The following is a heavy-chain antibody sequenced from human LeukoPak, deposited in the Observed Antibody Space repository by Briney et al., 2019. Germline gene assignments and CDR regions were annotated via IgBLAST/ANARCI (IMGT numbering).Heavy chain of an antibody. Sequence: ASVKVSCKASGYTFTSYYMHWVRQAPGQGLEWMGIINPSGGSTSYAQKFQGRVTMTRDTSTSTVYMALSSLRSEDTAEYYCARCLRRSTGSYGSGSWGQETLVTVSS. D-gene: IGHD1-26*01. CDR3: ARCLRRSTGSYGSGS. CDR1: GYTFTSYY. CDR2: INPSGGST. J-gene: IGHJ5*02. V-gene: IGHV1-46*01.